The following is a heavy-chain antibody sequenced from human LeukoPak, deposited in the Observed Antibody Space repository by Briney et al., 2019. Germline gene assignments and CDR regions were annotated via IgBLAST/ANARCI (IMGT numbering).Heavy chain of an antibody. J-gene: IGHJ4*02. D-gene: IGHD2-2*01. V-gene: IGHV1-2*02. CDR1: GYTFTGYY. Sequence: AASVKVSCKASGYTFTGYYMHWVPQAPGQGLEWMGWINPNSGGTNYAQKFQGRVTMTRDTSISTAYMELSRLRSDDTAVYYCARGRRIVVVPAATTTKFDYWGQGTLVTVSS. CDR2: INPNSGGT. CDR3: ARGRRIVVVPAATTTKFDY.